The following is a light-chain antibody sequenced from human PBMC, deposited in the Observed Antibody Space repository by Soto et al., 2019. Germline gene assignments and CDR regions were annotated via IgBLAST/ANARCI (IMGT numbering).Light chain of an antibody. CDR3: QQYNNWPRT. V-gene: IGKV3-20*01. Sequence: EIVLTQFPGTLSLSPGERATLSCRASQSVGSNYLAWYQQRPGQPPNLLIFGASHRAPDIPDSFSGSGSGTDFTLTISRLEPEDFAVYYCQQYNNWPRTFGQGTKVDIK. CDR1: QSVGSNY. CDR2: GAS. J-gene: IGKJ1*01.